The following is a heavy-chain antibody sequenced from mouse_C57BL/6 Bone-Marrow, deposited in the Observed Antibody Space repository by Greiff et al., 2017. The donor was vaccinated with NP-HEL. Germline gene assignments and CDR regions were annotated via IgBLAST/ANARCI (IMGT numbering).Heavy chain of an antibody. CDR1: GYTFTDYC. V-gene: IGHV1-69*01. CDR3: ERALLDC. CDR2: IDPSDGST. J-gene: IGHJ2*01. Sequence: QVQLKQPGAELVMPGASVKLSCKASGYTFTDYCMHWVKQRPGQGLEWIGEIDPSDGSTNYNQKFKGKSTLTVDKSSSTAYVQLSSLTSEDSAVYYCERALLDCGGQGTTLTVSS.